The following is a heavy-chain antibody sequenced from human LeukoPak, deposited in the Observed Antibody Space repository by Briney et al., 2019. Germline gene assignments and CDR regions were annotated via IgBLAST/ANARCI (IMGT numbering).Heavy chain of an antibody. Sequence: GGSLRLSFAASGFTVSSNYMTWLRQAPGKGLEWVSVLYSGGDTYYADSVKGRFTISRDNAKNSLYLQMNSLRAEDTAVYYCARDPDYYDSSGTQDDYWGQGTLVTVSS. CDR2: LYSGGDT. CDR3: ARDPDYYDSSGTQDDY. CDR1: GFTVSSNY. V-gene: IGHV3-66*01. J-gene: IGHJ4*02. D-gene: IGHD3-22*01.